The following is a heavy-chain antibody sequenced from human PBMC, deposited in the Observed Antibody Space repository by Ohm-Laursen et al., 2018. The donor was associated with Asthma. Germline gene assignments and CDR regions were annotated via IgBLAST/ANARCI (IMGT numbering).Heavy chain of an antibody. Sequence: GSLRLSCAASGFTFSNQAMSWVRQAPGKGLEWVPAISGSGGRTYYADSVKGRFTISRDNSKNTLYLQMNTLRAEDTAVYYCARFGRDYRSHGLDVWGQGTTVTVSS. J-gene: IGHJ6*02. CDR2: ISGSGGRT. V-gene: IGHV3-23*01. CDR1: GFTFSNQA. CDR3: ARFGRDYRSHGLDV. D-gene: IGHD4-11*01.